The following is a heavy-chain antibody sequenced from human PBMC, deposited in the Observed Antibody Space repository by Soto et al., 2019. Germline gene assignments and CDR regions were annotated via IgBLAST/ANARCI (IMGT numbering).Heavy chain of an antibody. CDR3: ARDRVVATIPYYYGMDV. CDR2: IYYSGST. J-gene: IGHJ6*02. V-gene: IGHV4-31*03. Sequence: LSLTCTVSGGSISSGGYYWSWIRQHPGKGLEWIGYIYYSGSTYYNPSLKSRVTISVDTSKNQFSLKLSSVTAADTAVYYCARDRVVATIPYYYGMDVWGQGXTVTVYS. CDR1: GGSISSGGYY. D-gene: IGHD5-12*01.